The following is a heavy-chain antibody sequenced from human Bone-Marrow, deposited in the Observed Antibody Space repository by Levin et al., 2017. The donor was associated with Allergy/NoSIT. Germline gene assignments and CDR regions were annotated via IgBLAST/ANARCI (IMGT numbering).Heavy chain of an antibody. J-gene: IGHJ5*02. V-gene: IGHV3-23*01. CDR1: GFTFSSYA. D-gene: IGHD1-1*01. CDR3: AKEFGTTGTTKGNWFDP. Sequence: ETLSLTCAASGFTFSSYAMSWVRQAPGKGLEWVSAISGSGGSTYYADSVKGRFTISRDNSKNTLYLQMNSLRAEDTAVYYCAKEFGTTGTTKGNWFDPWGQGTLVTVSS. CDR2: ISGSGGST.